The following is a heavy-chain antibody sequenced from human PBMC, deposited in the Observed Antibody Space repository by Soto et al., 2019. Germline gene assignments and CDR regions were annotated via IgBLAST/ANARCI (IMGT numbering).Heavy chain of an antibody. CDR1: GGSFSGYY. Sequence: KTSETLSLTCAVYGGSFSGYYWSWIRQPPGKGLEWIGEINHSGSTNYNPSLKSRVTISVDTSKNQFSLKLSSVTAADTAVYYCARGPERGYSYGSDNYYFDYWGQGTLVTVSS. D-gene: IGHD5-18*01. J-gene: IGHJ4*02. V-gene: IGHV4-34*01. CDR2: INHSGST. CDR3: ARGPERGYSYGSDNYYFDY.